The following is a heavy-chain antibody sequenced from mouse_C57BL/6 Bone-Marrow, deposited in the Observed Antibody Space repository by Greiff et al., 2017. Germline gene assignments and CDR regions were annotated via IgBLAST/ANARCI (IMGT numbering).Heavy chain of an antibody. J-gene: IGHJ3*01. D-gene: IGHD2-3*01. CDR2: IYPGDGDT. V-gene: IGHV1-82*01. CDR1: GYAFSSSW. CDR3: ARSPLYDGYPAWFAY. Sequence: VQLQQSGPELVKPGASVKISCKASGYAFSSSWMNWVKQRPGKCLEWIGRIYPGDGDTNYNGKFKGKATLTADKSYSTADMQISSLTSEDSAVYFCARSPLYDGYPAWFAYWGQGTLVTVSA.